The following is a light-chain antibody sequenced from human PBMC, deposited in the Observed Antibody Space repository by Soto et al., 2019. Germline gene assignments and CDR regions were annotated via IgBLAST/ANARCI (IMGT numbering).Light chain of an antibody. J-gene: IGKJ1*01. CDR1: QDISNY. V-gene: IGKV1-33*01. Sequence: IQMPQSPSSLSASVGDRVPITCQASQDISNYLNWYQQKPGKAPKLLIYDASNLETGVPSRFRGSGSGTDFPFTISSLQPEDIATYYCQQYDNLPWTVGQGTKVEIK. CDR3: QQYDNLPWT. CDR2: DAS.